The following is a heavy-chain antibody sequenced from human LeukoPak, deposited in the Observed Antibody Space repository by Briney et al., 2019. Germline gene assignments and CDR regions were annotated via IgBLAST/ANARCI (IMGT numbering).Heavy chain of an antibody. D-gene: IGHD6-13*01. CDR3: AKREQLDYYYYMDV. CDR2: ISDSGGST. V-gene: IGHV3-23*01. CDR1: GFTFSSYW. J-gene: IGHJ6*03. Sequence: GGSLRLSCAASGFTFSSYWMSWVRQAPGKGLEWVSAISDSGGSTYYADSVKGRFTISRDNSKNTLYLQMNSLRAEDTAVYYCAKREQLDYYYYMDVWGKGTTVTVSS.